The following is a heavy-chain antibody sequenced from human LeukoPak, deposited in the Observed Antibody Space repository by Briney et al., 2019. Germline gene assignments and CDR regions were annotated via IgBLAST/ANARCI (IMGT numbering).Heavy chain of an antibody. J-gene: IGHJ6*02. Sequence: ASVKVSCKASGYTFTSYYMHWVRQAPGQGLEWMGIINPSGGSTSYAQKFQGRVTMTRDTSTSTVYMELSSLRSGDTAVYYRARDRVDRDYGMDVWGQGTTVTVSS. CDR2: INPSGGST. D-gene: IGHD2-15*01. V-gene: IGHV1-46*01. CDR1: GYTFTSYY. CDR3: ARDRVDRDYGMDV.